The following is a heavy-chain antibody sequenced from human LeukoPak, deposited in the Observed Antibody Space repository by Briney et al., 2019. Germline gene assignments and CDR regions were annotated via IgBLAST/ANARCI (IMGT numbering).Heavy chain of an antibody. V-gene: IGHV4-38-2*02. Sequence: PSETLSLTCTVSGYAIRSGYHWGWIRPPPGKGLELIAIIHRSGSTYHNPSLKSRVTMSVDTSKNQISLILNSVTAADTAVYYCARVNWVPDYWGQGTLVTVSS. CDR3: ARVNWVPDY. D-gene: IGHD1-1*01. CDR1: GYAIRSGYH. J-gene: IGHJ4*02. CDR2: IHRSGST.